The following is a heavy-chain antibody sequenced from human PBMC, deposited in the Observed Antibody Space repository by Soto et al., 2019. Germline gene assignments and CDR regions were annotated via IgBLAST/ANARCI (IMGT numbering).Heavy chain of an antibody. CDR1: GYTFTSYD. D-gene: IGHD2-8*01. Sequence: GASVKVSCKASGYTFTSYDINWVRQATGQGLERKRWMNPNSGNTGYAQKLQGRVTMTRNTSISTAYMELSSLRSEDTAVYYCARGALGYCTNGVCYTVYYGMDVWGQGTTVTVSS. V-gene: IGHV1-8*01. CDR2: MNPNSGNT. J-gene: IGHJ6*02. CDR3: ARGALGYCTNGVCYTVYYGMDV.